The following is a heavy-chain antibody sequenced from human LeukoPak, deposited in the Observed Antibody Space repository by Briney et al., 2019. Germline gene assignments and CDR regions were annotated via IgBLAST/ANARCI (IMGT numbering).Heavy chain of an antibody. CDR3: ARMWSTTTSGWNWFDP. CDR2: INPNSGDT. D-gene: IGHD1-1*01. J-gene: IGHJ5*02. Sequence: ASVKVSCKASGYTFTGYYVYWVRQAPGQGLEWMGWINPNSGDTNYAQKFQGRVTMTRDTSISTAYMDLSSLRSDDTAMHYCARMWSTTTSGWNWFDPWGQGTLVTVSS. V-gene: IGHV1-2*02. CDR1: GYTFTGYY.